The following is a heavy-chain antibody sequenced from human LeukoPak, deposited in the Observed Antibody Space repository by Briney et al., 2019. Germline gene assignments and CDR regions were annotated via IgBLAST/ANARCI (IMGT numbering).Heavy chain of an antibody. CDR1: GGSISSSYYD. V-gene: IGHV4-39*01. CDR3: ARHSAVTTFIFDY. J-gene: IGHJ4*02. D-gene: IGHD4-17*01. CDR2: IFYSGST. Sequence: SETLSLTCTVSGGSISSSYYDWGWIRQPPGKGLEWVGSIFYSGSTYYNPSLKSRVTISLDTSKNQFSLRLSSVTAADTAVYYCARHSAVTTFIFDYWGQGTLVTVSS.